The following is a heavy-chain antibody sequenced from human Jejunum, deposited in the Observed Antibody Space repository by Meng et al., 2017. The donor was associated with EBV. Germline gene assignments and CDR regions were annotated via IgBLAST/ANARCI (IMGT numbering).Heavy chain of an antibody. Sequence: GQLQVPGLGLVKPSGTLSLTCSVSGDSIDSRNWWSWVRQSPERGLGWIGEIYYSGSTNYNPSLKSRVTILVDRSENHFSLHLSSVTAADTAVYYCVRGGDYCLVYWGQGTLVTVSS. D-gene: IGHD2-21*02. CDR2: IYYSGST. V-gene: IGHV4-4*02. CDR3: VRGGDYCLVY. J-gene: IGHJ4*02. CDR1: GDSIDSRNW.